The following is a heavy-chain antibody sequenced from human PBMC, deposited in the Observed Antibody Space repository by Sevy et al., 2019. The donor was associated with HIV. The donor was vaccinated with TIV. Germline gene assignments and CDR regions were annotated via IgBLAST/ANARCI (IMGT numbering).Heavy chain of an antibody. CDR3: ARAAWARGVVVVAATTFDY. V-gene: IGHV3-21*01. CDR1: GFTFSSYS. CDR2: ISSSSSYI. Sequence: GGYLRLSCAASGFTFSSYSMNWVRQAPGKGLEWVSSISSSSSYIYYADSVKGRFTISRDNAKNSLYLQMNSLRAEDTAVYYCARAAWARGVVVVAATTFDYWGQGTLVTVSS. D-gene: IGHD2-15*01. J-gene: IGHJ4*02.